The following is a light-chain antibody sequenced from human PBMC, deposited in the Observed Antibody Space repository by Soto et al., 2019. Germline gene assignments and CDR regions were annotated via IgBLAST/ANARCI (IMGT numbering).Light chain of an antibody. V-gene: IGKV1-27*01. J-gene: IGKJ1*01. Sequence: DIPMTQSPSSLSASVGDRVTITCRATQGISNYLAWYQQKPGKLPELLIYAASTLQSGVPSRFSGSGSGTDFTLTISSLQPEDVATYYCQKYDSAPWTFGQGTNVEIK. CDR1: QGISNY. CDR2: AAS. CDR3: QKYDSAPWT.